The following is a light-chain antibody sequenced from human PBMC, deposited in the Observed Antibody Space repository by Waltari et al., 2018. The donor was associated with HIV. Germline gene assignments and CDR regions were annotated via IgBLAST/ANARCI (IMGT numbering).Light chain of an antibody. Sequence: EIVMTQSPATLSVSPGERATLSCRASQTVSSNLAWYQQKPGQAPRLLIHGASSRATGVPARCSGSGSGTEFTLTISSLQSEDFAVYYCQQYYKWPRTFGQGTKVEIK. CDR3: QQYYKWPRT. CDR1: QTVSSN. CDR2: GAS. V-gene: IGKV3-15*01. J-gene: IGKJ1*01.